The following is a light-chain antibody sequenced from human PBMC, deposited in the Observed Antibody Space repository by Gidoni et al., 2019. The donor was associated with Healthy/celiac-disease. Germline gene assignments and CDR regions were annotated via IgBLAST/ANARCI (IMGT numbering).Light chain of an antibody. Sequence: DIQMTQSPSSLSASVGDRVTITCRASQSIRSYLNWYQQKPGKAPKLLIYAASSLQSGVPSRFSGSGSVTDFTLTISSLQPEDFATYYCQQSYSTPPWTFGQGTKVEIK. J-gene: IGKJ1*01. CDR1: QSIRSY. CDR2: AAS. CDR3: QQSYSTPPWT. V-gene: IGKV1-39*01.